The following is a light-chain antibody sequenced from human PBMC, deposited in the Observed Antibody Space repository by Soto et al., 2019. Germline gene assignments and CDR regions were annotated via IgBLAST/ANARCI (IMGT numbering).Light chain of an antibody. CDR2: LNNDGSH. Sequence: QSVLTQSPSDSASLGASVKLTCTLSSGHSSYAIAWHQQQPEKGPRYLMKLNNDGSHSKGDGIPDRFSGSSSGAERYLTISSLQSEDEADYYCQTWGTGINWVFGGGTKLTVL. CDR1: SGHSSYA. CDR3: QTWGTGINWV. V-gene: IGLV4-69*01. J-gene: IGLJ3*02.